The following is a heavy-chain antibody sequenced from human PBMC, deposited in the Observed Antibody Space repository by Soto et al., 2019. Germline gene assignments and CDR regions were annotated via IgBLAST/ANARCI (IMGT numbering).Heavy chain of an antibody. CDR2: DGAGGTI. Sequence: PGGSLRLSCVVSGYTLSSYTMNWVRQAPGKGLEWVSHDGAGGTILYADSVKGRSTVSRDNAKNSLYLQMNSLRNEDTAVYYCASQGPYGDHAHWGQGTLVTVSS. CDR1: GYTLSSYT. CDR3: ASQGPYGDHAH. J-gene: IGHJ4*02. D-gene: IGHD4-17*01. V-gene: IGHV3-48*02.